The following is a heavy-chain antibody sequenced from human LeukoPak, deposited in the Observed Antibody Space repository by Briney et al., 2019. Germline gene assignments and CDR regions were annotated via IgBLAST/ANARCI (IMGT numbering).Heavy chain of an antibody. CDR3: ARSTYDILTGYSDWFDP. V-gene: IGHV3-11*06. CDR1: GFTFSDYY. J-gene: IGHJ5*02. CDR2: ISSSSIYT. Sequence: GGSLRLSCAASGFTFSDYYMSWIRQATGKGLEWVSYISSSSIYTNYPDSVKGRCTISRDNAKNSLYLQMNSLRAEDAAVYYCARSTYDILTGYSDWFDPWGQGTLVTVSS. D-gene: IGHD3-9*01.